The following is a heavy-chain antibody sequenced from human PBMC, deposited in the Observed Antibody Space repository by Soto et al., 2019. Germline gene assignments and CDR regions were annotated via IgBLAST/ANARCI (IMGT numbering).Heavy chain of an antibody. CDR1: GGSISSSSNY. J-gene: IGHJ4*02. CDR2: IYYSGST. Sequence: SETLSLTCTVSGGSISSSSNYWGWIRQPPGKGLEWIGSIYYSGSTYYNPSLKSRVTISVDTSKNQSSLKLSSVTAADTAVYYCARRVHIVGALDRLDYWGQGTLVTVSS. D-gene: IGHD1-26*01. V-gene: IGHV4-39*01. CDR3: ARRVHIVGALDRLDY.